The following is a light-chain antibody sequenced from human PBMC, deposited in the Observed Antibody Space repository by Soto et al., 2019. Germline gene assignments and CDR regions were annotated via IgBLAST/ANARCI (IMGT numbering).Light chain of an antibody. J-gene: IGKJ5*01. V-gene: IGKV3-20*01. CDR3: QQYGTSPIT. CDR1: QSVSYSF. Sequence: EIVLTQSPGTLSLSPGERATLSCRAGQSVSYSFLAWYQQKPGQAPRLLIYGASSRAIGIPDRFSGSGSGADFTLTISRLEPEDFAVYYCQQYGTSPITFGQGTRLEIK. CDR2: GAS.